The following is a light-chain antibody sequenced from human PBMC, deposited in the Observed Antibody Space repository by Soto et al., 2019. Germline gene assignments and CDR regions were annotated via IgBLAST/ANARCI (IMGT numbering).Light chain of an antibody. V-gene: IGKV3-15*01. CDR3: LQHYAWPWT. CDR1: QSVNGF. J-gene: IGKJ1*01. CDR2: RIF. Sequence: EIVMTQSPGTLSVFPGESVTLSCRASQSVNGFLDWFQHKPGQAPRLVLKRIFIRVIGVPARFSGSGSETEFTLTINGLQSEDSGVYYCLQHYAWPWTFGQGTKVEIK.